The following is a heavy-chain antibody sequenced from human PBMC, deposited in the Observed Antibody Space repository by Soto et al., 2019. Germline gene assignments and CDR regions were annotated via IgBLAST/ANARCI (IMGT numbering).Heavy chain of an antibody. CDR2: ISAYNGNT. Sequence: ASVKVSCKASGGTFSSCAISWVRQAPGQGLEWMGGISAYNGNTNYAQKLQGRVTMTTDTSTSTAYMELRSLRSDDTAVYYCARVWADAFDIWGQGTMVTVSS. V-gene: IGHV1-18*01. CDR1: GGTFSSCA. D-gene: IGHD3-16*01. J-gene: IGHJ3*02. CDR3: ARVWADAFDI.